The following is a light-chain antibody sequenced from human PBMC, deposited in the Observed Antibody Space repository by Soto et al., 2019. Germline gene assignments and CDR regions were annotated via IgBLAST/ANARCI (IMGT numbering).Light chain of an antibody. V-gene: IGLV2-14*03. CDR1: SSDVGSYNY. CDR3: TSYTGSITPYV. Sequence: QSALTQPASVSGSPGQSIAISCTGTSSDVGSYNYVSWYQQHPDKAPRLIIYDVSNRPSGVSDRFSGSKSGNTASLTISGLQAEDEADYYCTSYTGSITPYVFGVGTMITVL. J-gene: IGLJ1*01. CDR2: DVS.